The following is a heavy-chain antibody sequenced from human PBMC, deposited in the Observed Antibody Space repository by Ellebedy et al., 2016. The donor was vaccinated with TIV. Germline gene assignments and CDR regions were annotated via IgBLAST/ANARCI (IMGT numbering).Heavy chain of an antibody. CDR3: VRDQWLGRAYYFDY. V-gene: IGHV3-7*01. D-gene: IGHD6-19*01. CDR2: IKQDGSEM. Sequence: GESLKISCAASGFTFSNYWMTWVRQAPGKGLEWVANIKQDGSEMYYVDYVKGRFSISRDNAKKSVFLQMNSLREEDTAVYYCVRDQWLGRAYYFDYWGQGTLLTVSS. J-gene: IGHJ4*02. CDR1: GFTFSNYW.